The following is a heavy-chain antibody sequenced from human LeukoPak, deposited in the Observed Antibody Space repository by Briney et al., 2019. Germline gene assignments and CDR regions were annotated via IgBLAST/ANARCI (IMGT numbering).Heavy chain of an antibody. CDR1: GYTFTSYA. CDR3: ARMRNSGYDTKGPFDY. CDR2: INAGNGNT. J-gene: IGHJ4*02. D-gene: IGHD5-12*01. V-gene: IGHV1-3*01. Sequence: GASVKVSCKASGYTFTSYAMHWVRQAPGQRLEWMGWINAGNGNTKYSQKFQGRVTITRDTSASTAYMELSSLRSEDTAVYYCARMRNSGYDTKGPFDYWGQGTLVTVSS.